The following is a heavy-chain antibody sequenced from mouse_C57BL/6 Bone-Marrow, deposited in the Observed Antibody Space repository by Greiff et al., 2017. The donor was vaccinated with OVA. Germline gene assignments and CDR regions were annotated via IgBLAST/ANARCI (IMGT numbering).Heavy chain of an antibody. Sequence: EVKVVESGPSLVRPSQTLSLTCTVTGFSINSDCYWIWIRQFPGNKLEYIGYTFYSGITYYNPSLESRTYITRDTSKNQFSLKLSSVTTEDTATYYGARASPYYYGSSNYYYAMDYWGQGTSVTVSS. J-gene: IGHJ4*01. CDR3: ARASPYYYGSSNYYYAMDY. D-gene: IGHD1-1*01. V-gene: IGHV3-3*01. CDR2: TFYSGIT. CDR1: GFSINSDCY.